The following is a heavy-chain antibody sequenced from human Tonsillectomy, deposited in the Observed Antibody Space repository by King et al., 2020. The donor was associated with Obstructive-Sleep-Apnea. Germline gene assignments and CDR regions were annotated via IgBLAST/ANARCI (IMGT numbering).Heavy chain of an antibody. V-gene: IGHV3-30*09. Sequence: VQLVESGGGVVQPGRSLRLSRTASGFTFNSYAMHWVRQAPGKGLEWMTVISYDGNNKYYADSVKGRFAISRDNSKNTLYLQMKSLRGEDTAVYYCARDPDFWSGYDTPLAIDYWGQGTLVTVSS. CDR3: ARDPDFWSGYDTPLAIDY. D-gene: IGHD3-3*01. CDR1: GFTFNSYA. J-gene: IGHJ4*02. CDR2: ISYDGNNK.